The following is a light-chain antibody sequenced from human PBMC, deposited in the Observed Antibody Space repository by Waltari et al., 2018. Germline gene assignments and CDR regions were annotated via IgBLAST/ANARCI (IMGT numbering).Light chain of an antibody. V-gene: IGLV2-23*02. CDR1: SSDVGNYNL. CDR2: EVT. J-gene: IGLJ1*01. Sequence: QSGLTQSASVSGSPGQSITISCTGTSSDVGNYNLVSWYQQYPGKAPKLMVYEVTKRTSGVSYRLSGSKSGNTASLTIYWLQSEDEAYYYCCSYAGLGIYVFGTGTKVTVL. CDR3: CSYAGLGIYV.